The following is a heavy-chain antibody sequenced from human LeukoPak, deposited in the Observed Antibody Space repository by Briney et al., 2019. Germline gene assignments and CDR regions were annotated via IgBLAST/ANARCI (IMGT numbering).Heavy chain of an antibody. CDR1: GGTFSSYA. J-gene: IGHJ3*02. Sequence: GASVKVSCKASGGTFSSYAISWVRQAPGQGLEWMGGIIPIFGTANYAQKFHGRVTITTDESTSTAYMELGSLRSEDTAVYYCARDRAVTDAFDIWGQGTMVTVSS. D-gene: IGHD4-17*01. CDR2: IIPIFGTA. CDR3: ARDRAVTDAFDI. V-gene: IGHV1-69*05.